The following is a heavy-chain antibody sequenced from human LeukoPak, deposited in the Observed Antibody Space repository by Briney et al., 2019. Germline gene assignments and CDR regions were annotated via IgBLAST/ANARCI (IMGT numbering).Heavy chain of an antibody. Sequence: ASVKVSCKASGYTFTSYGISWVRQAPGQGLEWMGWISAYNGNTNYAQKLQGRVTMTTDTSTSTAYMELRSLRSDDTAVYYCAREGDDFWSGPYTNHFDYWGQGTLVTVSS. CDR3: AREGDDFWSGPYTNHFDY. CDR1: GYTFTSYG. J-gene: IGHJ4*02. CDR2: ISAYNGNT. V-gene: IGHV1-18*01. D-gene: IGHD3-3*01.